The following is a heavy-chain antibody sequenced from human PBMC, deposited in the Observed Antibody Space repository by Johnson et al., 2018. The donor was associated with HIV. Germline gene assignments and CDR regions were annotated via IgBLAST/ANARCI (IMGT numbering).Heavy chain of an antibody. J-gene: IGHJ3*02. D-gene: IGHD6-6*01. CDR2: INSDGSAT. CDR1: GFTFSSYA. Sequence: VQLVESGGGLVQPGGSLRLSCAASGFTFSSYAMSWVRQAPGKGLEWVSRINSDGSATTYANSVKGRFTISRDNAKNTLHLQMNSLRAEDTAVYYCARDTSIAAARAFDIWGQGTMVTVSS. V-gene: IGHV3-23*04. CDR3: ARDTSIAAARAFDI.